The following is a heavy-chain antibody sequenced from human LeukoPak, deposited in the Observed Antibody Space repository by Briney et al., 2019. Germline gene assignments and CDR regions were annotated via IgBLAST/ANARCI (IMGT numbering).Heavy chain of an antibody. V-gene: IGHV3-23*01. CDR1: GFTFSSYA. CDR3: AKGASYYYDSSGYYGAFDI. J-gene: IGHJ3*02. Sequence: GGSLRLSCAASGFTFSSYAMSWVRQAPGKGLEWVSAISGSGGSTYYADSVKGRFTISRDNSKNTLYLQMSSLGAEDTAVYYCAKGASYYYDSSGYYGAFDIWGQGTMVTVSS. D-gene: IGHD3-22*01. CDR2: ISGSGGST.